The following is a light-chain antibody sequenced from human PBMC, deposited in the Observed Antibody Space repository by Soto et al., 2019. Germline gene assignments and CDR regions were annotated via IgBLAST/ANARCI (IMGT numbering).Light chain of an antibody. CDR3: QQYYSYPIT. J-gene: IGKJ1*01. V-gene: IGKV1-5*03. CDR1: QSISSW. CDR2: KAS. Sequence: DIQMTQSPSTLSASVGDRVTITCRASQSISSWVAWYQQKPGKGPKLLIYKASHLESGVPSRFSGSGSGTDFTLTISCLQSEDFATYYCQQYYSYPITFGQGTKVDIK.